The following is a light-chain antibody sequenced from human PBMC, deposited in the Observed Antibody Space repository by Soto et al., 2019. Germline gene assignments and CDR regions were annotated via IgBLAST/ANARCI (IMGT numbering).Light chain of an antibody. Sequence: QSVLAQPASVSGSPGQSITISCTGTSSDISDYNYVSWYQQRPEKAPELMIYGVNNRPPGVSNRFSGSKSGNTASLTISGLQAEDEADYYCSSYTSSITYVFGTGTKVNVL. V-gene: IGLV2-14*01. J-gene: IGLJ1*01. CDR1: SSDISDYNY. CDR2: GVN. CDR3: SSYTSSITYV.